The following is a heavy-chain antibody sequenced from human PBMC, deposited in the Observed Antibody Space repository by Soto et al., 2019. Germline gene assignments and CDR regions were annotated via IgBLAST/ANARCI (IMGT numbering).Heavy chain of an antibody. CDR3: ARHGYSYGKEPDY. V-gene: IGHV5-10-1*01. Sequence: EVQLVQSGAEVKKPGESLRISCKGSGYSFTSYWISWVRQMPGKGLEWMGSIDPSDSYTNYSPSFQGHVTISADKSISNANLHLSSLKASDTAMYYCARHGYSYGKEPDYWGKGTLVTVSS. D-gene: IGHD5-18*01. CDR2: IDPSDSYT. J-gene: IGHJ4*02. CDR1: GYSFTSYW.